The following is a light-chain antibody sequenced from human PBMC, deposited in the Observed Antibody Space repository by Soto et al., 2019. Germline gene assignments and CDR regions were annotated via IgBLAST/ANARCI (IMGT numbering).Light chain of an antibody. CDR2: AAS. CDR1: QDVSRW. CDR3: QQGNKFPIT. V-gene: IGKV1D-12*01. Sequence: DVQMTQSPSSVSASVGDRVTITCRASQDVSRWLAWYQQKPGKAPKFLIYAASNLHSGDPSRFRGSGSGTDFTLTISSLQPEDFATYFWQQGNKFPITFGQGTRLELK. J-gene: IGKJ5*01.